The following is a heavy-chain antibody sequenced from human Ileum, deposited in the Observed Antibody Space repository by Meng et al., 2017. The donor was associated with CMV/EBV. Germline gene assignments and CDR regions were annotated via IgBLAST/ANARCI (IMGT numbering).Heavy chain of an antibody. D-gene: IGHD3/OR15-3a*01. V-gene: IGHV4-30-4*01. CDR3: ASVTWWAGSQMIQTFDS. CDR1: DGPLDNEICH. Sequence: QMPLRETVPTLVTPAHTLSLTRTSADGPLDNEICHWSWVRLTPGKGMECIAFLHHSGRTSYNPSLKSRFTISVYTSNHQFSLTVTSVTAADTAVYYCASVTWWAGSQMIQTFDSWGQGTLVTVSS. J-gene: IGHJ4*02. CDR2: LHHSGRT.